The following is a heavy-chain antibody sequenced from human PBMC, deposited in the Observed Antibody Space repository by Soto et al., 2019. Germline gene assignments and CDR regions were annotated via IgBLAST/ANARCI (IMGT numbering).Heavy chain of an antibody. CDR1: GASISGYY. CDR3: VRDGTKTLRDWFDP. J-gene: IGHJ5*02. CDR2: IYATGTT. D-gene: IGHD1-1*01. V-gene: IGHV4-4*07. Sequence: QVQLQESGPGLVKPSETLSLTCTVSGASISGYYWSWIRKSAGKGLEWIGRIYATGTTDYNPSLKSQVMMAVETSKKQFSLKLMSVTAADTAVYYCVRDGTKTLRDWFDPWGQGISVTVSS.